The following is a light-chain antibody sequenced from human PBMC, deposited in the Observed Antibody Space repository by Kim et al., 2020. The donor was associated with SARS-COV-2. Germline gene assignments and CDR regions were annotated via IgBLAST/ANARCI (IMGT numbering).Light chain of an antibody. J-gene: IGKJ2*03. CDR3: QQYGSSPSYS. Sequence: PGERATLSGRASQSVSSSYLAWYQQKPGQAPRLLIYGASSRATGIPDRFSGSGSGTDFTLTISRLEPEDFAVYYCQQYGSSPSYSFGQGPKLEIK. CDR1: QSVSSSY. V-gene: IGKV3-20*01. CDR2: GAS.